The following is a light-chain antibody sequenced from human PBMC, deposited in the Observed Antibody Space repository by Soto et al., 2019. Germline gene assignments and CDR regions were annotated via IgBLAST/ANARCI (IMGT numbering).Light chain of an antibody. CDR2: GDT. Sequence: QAVVTQPPSVSGAPGQRVTISCTGSSSNIGAGYDVHWYQQLPGKAPKLVIYGDTNRPSGVPDRFSGSKSGTSVSLAITGLQAEDEADYYCQSYDNSLSGYVVFGGGTQLTVL. CDR3: QSYDNSLSGYVV. J-gene: IGLJ2*01. CDR1: SSNIGAGYD. V-gene: IGLV1-40*01.